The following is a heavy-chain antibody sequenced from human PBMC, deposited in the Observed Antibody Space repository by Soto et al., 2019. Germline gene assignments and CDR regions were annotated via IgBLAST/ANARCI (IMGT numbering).Heavy chain of an antibody. CDR3: AKNWVGGPRLWDFDY. Sequence: LRLSFAASGFTFTSYAMSWVRQAPGKGLEWVSGISGSGGSTYYADSVKGRFTISRDNSKNTLSLQMNSLRAEDTAVYYCAKNWVGGPRLWDFDYWGQGTLVTVS. J-gene: IGHJ4*02. V-gene: IGHV3-23*01. D-gene: IGHD1-26*01. CDR1: GFTFTSYA. CDR2: ISGSGGST.